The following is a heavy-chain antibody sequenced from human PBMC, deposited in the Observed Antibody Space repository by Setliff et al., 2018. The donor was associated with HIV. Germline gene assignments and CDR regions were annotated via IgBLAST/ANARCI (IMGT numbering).Heavy chain of an antibody. J-gene: IGHJ6*03. V-gene: IGHV7-4-1*02. D-gene: IGHD3-3*01. CDR2: ISTDTGNP. Sequence: RASVKVSCKAFGYTFTGYAMNWVRQAPGQGLQWMGWISTDTGNPTYAQGFTGRFVFSLDTLVRTAYLEISDLRADDTGIYYCARDSSEYFDFSSGDFHYMDVWGKGTTVTVSS. CDR1: GYTFTGYA. CDR3: ARDSSEYFDFSSGDFHYMDV.